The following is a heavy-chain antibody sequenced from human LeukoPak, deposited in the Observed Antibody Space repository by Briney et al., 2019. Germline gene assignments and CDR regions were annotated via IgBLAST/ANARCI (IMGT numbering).Heavy chain of an antibody. J-gene: IGHJ4*02. V-gene: IGHV3-23*01. D-gene: IGHD4-11*01. Sequence: GGSLRLSCAASGFTFSNYALRWVRQAPGKGLEWVSSISASGGSIYYADSVKGWFTISRDNSKNTVYLQMSSLRVEDTALYRCAKDLFGYGNYDYFASWGQGTLVTVSS. CDR3: AKDLFGYGNYDYFAS. CDR1: GFTFSNYA. CDR2: ISASGGSI.